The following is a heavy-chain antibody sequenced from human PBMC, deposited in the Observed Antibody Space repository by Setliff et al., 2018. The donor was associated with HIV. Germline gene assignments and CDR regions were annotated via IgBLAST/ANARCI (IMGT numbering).Heavy chain of an antibody. V-gene: IGHV1-2*02. D-gene: IGHD5-12*01. J-gene: IGHJ6*03. CDR1: GDAFTDYY. CDR2: INPNSGGT. Sequence: ASVKVSCKASGDAFTDYYIHWVRQAPGQGLEWMGWINPNSGGTNYAQKFQGRVTMTRDTSISTAYMELSRLRSDDTAVYYCAREFGAGIRQIVAGEFYYMDVWGKGTTVTVSS. CDR3: AREFGAGIRQIVAGEFYYMDV.